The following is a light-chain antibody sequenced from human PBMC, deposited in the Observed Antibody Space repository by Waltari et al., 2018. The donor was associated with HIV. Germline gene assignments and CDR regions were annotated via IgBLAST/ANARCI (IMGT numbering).Light chain of an antibody. CDR1: SGHYGDA. CDR2: VNSDGSH. CDR3: QTWGTGIVA. Sequence: QLVLTQSPSASASLGASVRLTCTLSSGHYGDAIALHQHQPQKGPRFLMKVNSDGSHNKGDGIPDRFSGSSSGPDRYLTISSLQSDDEADYYCQTWGTGIVAFGGGTKLTVL. V-gene: IGLV4-69*02. J-gene: IGLJ2*01.